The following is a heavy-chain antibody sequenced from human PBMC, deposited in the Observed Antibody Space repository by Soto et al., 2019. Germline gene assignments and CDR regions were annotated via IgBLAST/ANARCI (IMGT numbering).Heavy chain of an antibody. J-gene: IGHJ6*02. Sequence: ASVKVSCKASGYTFTSYGISWVRQAPGQGLEWMGWISADNGNTNYAQKLQGRVTMTTDTSTSTAYMELRSVRSDDTAVYYCAREEIVTWILLLHYYYYGMDVWGQGTTVTVSS. V-gene: IGHV1-18*01. CDR3: AREEIVTWILLLHYYYYGMDV. CDR1: GYTFTSYG. CDR2: ISADNGNT. D-gene: IGHD5-18*01.